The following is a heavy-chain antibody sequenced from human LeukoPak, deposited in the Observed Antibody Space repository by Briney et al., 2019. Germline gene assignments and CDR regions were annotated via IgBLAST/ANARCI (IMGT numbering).Heavy chain of an antibody. CDR1: GDSVSSNSAA. J-gene: IGHJ4*02. V-gene: IGHV6-1*01. CDR2: TYYRSKWYS. D-gene: IGHD2-15*01. Sequence: SQTLSLTCAISGDSVSSNSAAWNWIRQSPSRGLEWLGRTYYRSKWYSDYAVSVKSPLTINPDTSKNQFSLQLNSVTPEDTAVYFCARDGWPAFDYWGQGTLVTVSS. CDR3: ARDGWPAFDY.